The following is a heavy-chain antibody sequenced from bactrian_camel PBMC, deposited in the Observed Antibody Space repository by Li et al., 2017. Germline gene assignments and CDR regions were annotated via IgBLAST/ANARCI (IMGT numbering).Heavy chain of an antibody. CDR3: ARGMDGFDS. D-gene: IGHD3*01. CDR1: RFTFSAYY. CDR2: INIDNESRQ. J-gene: IGHJ4*01. V-gene: IGHV3-2*01. Sequence: HVQLVESGGGSVQPGGSLRLSCAASRFTFSAYYINWVRQAPGKGLEWVSRINIDNESRQYYADSVKGRFTISRDNVKKLVYLQMNSLKSDDTALYYCARGMDGFDSWGQGTQVTVS.